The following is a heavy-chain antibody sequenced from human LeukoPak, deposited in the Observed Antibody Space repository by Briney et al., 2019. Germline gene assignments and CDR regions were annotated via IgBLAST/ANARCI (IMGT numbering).Heavy chain of an antibody. CDR3: ARVRRVGVFDY. V-gene: IGHV4-4*07. Sequence: SETLSLTCTVSGGSINNFFWNWVRQSPGKGLEWIGRIHTSGSTNYNPSLKSRVTMSVDTSKNQFSLKLSSVTAADTAVYYCARVRRVGVFDYWGQGTLVTVSS. D-gene: IGHD3-3*01. CDR1: GGSINNFF. J-gene: IGHJ4*02. CDR2: IHTSGST.